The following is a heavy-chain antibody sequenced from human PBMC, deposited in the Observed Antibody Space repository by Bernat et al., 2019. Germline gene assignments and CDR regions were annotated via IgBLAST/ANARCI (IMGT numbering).Heavy chain of an antibody. V-gene: IGHV3-66*01. D-gene: IGHD1-26*01. CDR1: GFTVSSNY. CDR2: IYSGGST. J-gene: IGHJ6*02. Sequence: EVQLVESGGGLVQPGGSLRLSCAASGFTVSSNYMSWVRQAPGKGLEWVSVIYSGGSTYYADSVKGSFTISRDNSKNTLYLQMNSLRAEDTAVYYCATNSGSYSYYYYGMDVWGQGTTVTVSS. CDR3: ATNSGSYSYYYYGMDV.